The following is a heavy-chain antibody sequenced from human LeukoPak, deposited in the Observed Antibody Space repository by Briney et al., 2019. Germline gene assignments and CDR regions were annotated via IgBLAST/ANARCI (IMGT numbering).Heavy chain of an antibody. CDR3: ARDNVLRFLEWLPPDAFDI. D-gene: IGHD3-3*01. Sequence: SETLSLXCTVSGGSISSYYWSWIRQPAGKGLEWIGRIYTSGSTNYNPSLKSRVTMSVDTSKNQFSLKLSSVTAADTAVYYCARDNVLRFLEWLPPDAFDIWGQGTMVTVSS. V-gene: IGHV4-4*07. J-gene: IGHJ3*02. CDR1: GGSISSYY. CDR2: IYTSGST.